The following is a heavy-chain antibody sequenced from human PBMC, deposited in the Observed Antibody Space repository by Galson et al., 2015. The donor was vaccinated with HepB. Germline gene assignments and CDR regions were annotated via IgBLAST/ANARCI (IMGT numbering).Heavy chain of an antibody. CDR1: GLTFSDHW. D-gene: IGHD3-22*01. CDR3: VRDALGGYDF. V-gene: IGHV3-7*03. CDR2: LNPDGNAK. Sequence: SLRLSCAASGLTFSDHWMSWVRQTPRKGLEWVTSLNPDGNAKYYADSVEGRFTISRDNAKNSLYLQMNRLTDEDTAVYFCVRDALGGYDFWGQGTMVTVSA. J-gene: IGHJ3*01.